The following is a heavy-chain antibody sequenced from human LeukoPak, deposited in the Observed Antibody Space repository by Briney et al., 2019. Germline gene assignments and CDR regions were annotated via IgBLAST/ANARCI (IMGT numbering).Heavy chain of an antibody. Sequence: GGSLRLSCAASGFTFSSYNMNWVRQAPGKVLEWVSSISSSTGDIYYADSLKGRFTISRDNAKNSLHLQMNSLRAEDTAVYYCARDLGKYYDSPKVFQHWGQGTLVTVSS. V-gene: IGHV3-21*01. D-gene: IGHD3-22*01. CDR1: GFTFSSYN. J-gene: IGHJ1*01. CDR3: ARDLGKYYDSPKVFQH. CDR2: ISSSTGDI.